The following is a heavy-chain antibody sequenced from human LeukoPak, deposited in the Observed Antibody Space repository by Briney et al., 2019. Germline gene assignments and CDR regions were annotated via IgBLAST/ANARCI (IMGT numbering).Heavy chain of an antibody. CDR3: AKDYEDYYDSSGYSLDY. D-gene: IGHD3-22*01. V-gene: IGHV3-23*01. Sequence: GGSLRLSCAASGFTFDDYGMSWVRQAPGKGLEWVSAISGSGGSTYYADSVKGRFTISRDNSKNTLYLQMNSLRAEDTAVYYCAKDYEDYYDSSGYSLDYWGQGTLVTVSS. CDR1: GFTFDDYG. CDR2: ISGSGGST. J-gene: IGHJ4*02.